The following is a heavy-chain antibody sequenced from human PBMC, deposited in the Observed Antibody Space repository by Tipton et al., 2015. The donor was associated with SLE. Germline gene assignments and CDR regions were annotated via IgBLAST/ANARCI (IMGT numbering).Heavy chain of an antibody. CDR3: ARFKDRSYYFDY. CDR2: IYYSGST. V-gene: IGHV4-39*07. D-gene: IGHD2-15*01. CDR1: GGSISSSSYY. J-gene: IGHJ4*02. Sequence: TLSLTCTVSGGSISSSSYYWGWIRQPPGKGLEWIGSIYYSGSTYYNPSLKSRVTISVDTSKNQFSLKLSSVTAADTAVYYCARFKDRSYYFDYWGQGTLVTVSS.